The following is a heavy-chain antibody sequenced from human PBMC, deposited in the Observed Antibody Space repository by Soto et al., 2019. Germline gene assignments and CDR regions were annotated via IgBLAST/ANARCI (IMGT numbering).Heavy chain of an antibody. CDR3: ARDKITGLFDY. J-gene: IGHJ4*02. V-gene: IGHV4-59*12. CDR1: GGSISNYY. CDR2: IYYSGST. D-gene: IGHD2-8*02. Sequence: SETLSLTCTVSGGSISNYYWNRIRQSPGKGLEWIGYIYYSGSTNYNPSLKSRVTISVDTSKNQFSLKLTSVTAADTAVYYCARDKITGLFDYWGQGTLVTVSS.